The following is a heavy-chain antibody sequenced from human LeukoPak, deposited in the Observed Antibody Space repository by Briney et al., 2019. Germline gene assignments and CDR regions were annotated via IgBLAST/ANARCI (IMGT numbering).Heavy chain of an antibody. V-gene: IGHV3-30*03. J-gene: IGHJ6*04. D-gene: IGHD2-2*01. Sequence: GRSLRLSCAASGFAFSSYGMHWVRQAPGKGLQWVAVISHDGSNKYYADSVKGRFTISRDNAKNSLYLQMNSLRAEDTAVYYCARDRPGYCSSTSCKNTAMVTPYYYYGMDVWGKGTTVTVSS. CDR3: ARDRPGYCSSTSCKNTAMVTPYYYYGMDV. CDR1: GFAFSSYG. CDR2: ISHDGSNK.